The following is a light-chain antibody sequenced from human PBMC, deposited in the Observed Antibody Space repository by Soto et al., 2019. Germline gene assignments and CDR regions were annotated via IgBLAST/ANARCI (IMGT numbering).Light chain of an antibody. CDR1: QSVGGS. CDR3: QQYNDWPPWT. Sequence: EIVMTQSPATLSVSPGERATLSCRASQSVGGSLAWYQQKPGQAHRLLIYGASTRATGIPARFSGSGSGTEFTLTISSLQSEDFAVYYCQQYNDWPPWTFGQGTKVESK. J-gene: IGKJ1*01. V-gene: IGKV3-15*01. CDR2: GAS.